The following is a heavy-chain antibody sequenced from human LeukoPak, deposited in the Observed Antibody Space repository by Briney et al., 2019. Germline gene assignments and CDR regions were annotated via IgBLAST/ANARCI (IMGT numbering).Heavy chain of an antibody. D-gene: IGHD5-24*01. CDR1: EYRFTDKY. CDR3: ARIRDGYNDAYDI. V-gene: IGHV1-46*01. Sequence: ASVKVSCKASEYRFTDKYMHWVRQAPGQGLEWMGLINPSAGNTNYAQRFQGRVTMTRNTSASTVYMELSSLRSEDTAVYYCARIRDGYNDAYDIWGQGTMVTVPS. CDR2: INPSAGNT. J-gene: IGHJ3*02.